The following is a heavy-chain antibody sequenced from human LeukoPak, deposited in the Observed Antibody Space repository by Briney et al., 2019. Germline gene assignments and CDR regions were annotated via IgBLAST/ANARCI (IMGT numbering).Heavy chain of an antibody. D-gene: IGHD3-10*01. J-gene: IGHJ4*02. CDR2: IYYSGST. CDR1: GGSISSYY. Sequence: PSETLSLTCTVSGGSISSYYWSWIRQPPGKGLEWIGYIYYSGSTNYNPSLKSRVTISVDTSKNQFSLKLSSVTAADTAVYYCARAPPITMVRGGNFDYWGQGTLVTVSS. V-gene: IGHV4-59*08. CDR3: ARAPPITMVRGGNFDY.